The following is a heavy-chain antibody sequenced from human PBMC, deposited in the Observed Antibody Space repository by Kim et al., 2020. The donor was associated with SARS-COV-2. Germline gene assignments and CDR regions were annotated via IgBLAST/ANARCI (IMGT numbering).Heavy chain of an antibody. CDR3: ARGRITMIVVVTLFDY. Sequence: GGSLRLSCAASGFTFSSYAMHWVRQAPGKGLECVAVISYDGSNKYYADSVKGRFTISRDNSKNTLYLQMNSLRAEDTAVYYCARGRITMIVVVTLFDYWGQGTLVTVSS. CDR1: GFTFSSYA. CDR2: ISYDGSNK. J-gene: IGHJ4*02. V-gene: IGHV3-30*04. D-gene: IGHD3-22*01.